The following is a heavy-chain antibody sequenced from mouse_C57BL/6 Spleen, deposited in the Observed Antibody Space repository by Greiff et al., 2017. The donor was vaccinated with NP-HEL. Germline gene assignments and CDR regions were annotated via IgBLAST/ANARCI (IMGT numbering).Heavy chain of an antibody. J-gene: IGHJ3*01. CDR2: ILPGRGST. CDR3: ATRGSSYEAWFAY. CDR1: GYTFTGYW. V-gene: IGHV1-9*01. Sequence: VQLQQSGAELMKPGDSVKLSCKATGYTFTGYWIEWVKQRPGHGLEWIGEILPGRGSTNYNEKFKGKATFTADTSSNTAYMQLSSLTTEDSAIYYCATRGSSYEAWFAYWGQGTLVTVSA. D-gene: IGHD1-1*01.